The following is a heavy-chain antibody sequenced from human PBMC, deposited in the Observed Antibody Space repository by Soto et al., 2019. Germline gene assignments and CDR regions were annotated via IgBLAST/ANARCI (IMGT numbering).Heavy chain of an antibody. D-gene: IGHD2-21*02. CDR2: INPNSGGT. CDR1: GYTFTGYY. Sequence: ASLKVSCKASGYTFTGYYIHWVRQAPGQGLEWMGWINPNSGGTNYAQKFQGRVTMTRDTSISTAYMELSRLRSDDTAVYYCARGSLVVVTAQNPPIDYWGQGTLVTVSS. CDR3: ARGSLVVVTAQNPPIDY. V-gene: IGHV1-2*02. J-gene: IGHJ4*02.